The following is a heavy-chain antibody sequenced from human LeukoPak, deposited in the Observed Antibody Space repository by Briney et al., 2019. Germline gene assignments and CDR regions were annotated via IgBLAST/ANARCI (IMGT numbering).Heavy chain of an antibody. V-gene: IGHV1-18*01. Sequence: ASVKVSCKASGYTFTSYGISWVRQAPGQGLEWMGWISAYNGNTNYAQKLQGRVTMTTDTSTSTAYMELRSLRSDDTAVYYCARDRGSYEYYYYYGMDVWGQGTTVTVSS. CDR1: GYTFTSYG. CDR2: ISAYNGNT. D-gene: IGHD1-26*01. CDR3: ARDRGSYEYYYYYGMDV. J-gene: IGHJ6*02.